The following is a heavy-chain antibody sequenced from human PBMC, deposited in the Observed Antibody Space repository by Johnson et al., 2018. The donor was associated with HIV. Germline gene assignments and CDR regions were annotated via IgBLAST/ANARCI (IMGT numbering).Heavy chain of an antibody. D-gene: IGHD3-16*01. CDR2: ISYDGSNK. J-gene: IGHJ3*02. V-gene: IGHV3-30*18. CDR1: GFTFSSYG. CDR3: AKPPSMGADAFDI. Sequence: QVQLVESGGGVVQPGGSLRLSCAASGFTFSSYGMHWVRQAPGKGLDWVAVISYDGSNKYYADSVKGRFTISRDNSKTTLYLQMTRLRAEDTAVYYCAKPPSMGADAFDIWGQGTMVTVSS.